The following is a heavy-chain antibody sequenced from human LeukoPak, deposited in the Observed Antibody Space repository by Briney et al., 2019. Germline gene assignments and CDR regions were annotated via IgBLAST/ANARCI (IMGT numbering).Heavy chain of an antibody. CDR3: SSGWYVPGLDY. D-gene: IGHD6-19*01. Sequence: GGSLRLSCAASGFTFSSSCMSWVRQAPGKGLEWVANIKQDGSEKYYVDSVKGRFTISRDNSKNTLYLQMNSLRAEDTAVYYCSSGWYVPGLDYWGQGTLVTVSS. CDR2: IKQDGSEK. V-gene: IGHV3-7*03. CDR1: GFTFSSSC. J-gene: IGHJ4*02.